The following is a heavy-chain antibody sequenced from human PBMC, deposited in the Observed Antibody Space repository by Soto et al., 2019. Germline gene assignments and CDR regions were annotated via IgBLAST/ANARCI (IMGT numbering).Heavy chain of an antibody. J-gene: IGHJ6*02. CDR3: ARDRGRGGSCYGLCYYYYSGMDV. V-gene: IGHV3-7*01. CDR1: GFTFSSYW. Sequence: GWSLRLSCAASGFTFSSYWMSWVRQAPGKGLEWVANIKQDGSEKYYVDSVKGRFTISRDNAKNSLFLQMNSLRAEDTAVYYCARDRGRGGSCYGLCYYYYSGMDVWGQGTTVTVSS. CDR2: IKQDGSEK. D-gene: IGHD2-15*01.